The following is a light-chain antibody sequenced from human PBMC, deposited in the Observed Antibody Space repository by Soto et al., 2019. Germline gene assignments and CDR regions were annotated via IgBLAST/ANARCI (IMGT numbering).Light chain of an antibody. CDR3: QQYGSSYPWT. CDR2: GAS. V-gene: IGKV3-20*01. CDR1: QSVSSNY. Sequence: EIVLTQSPGTLSLSPGERATLSCRASQSVSSNYLAWYQQKPGQAPRLLIYGASSRATGIPDRFSGSGSGTDFTLTIGRLEPEDFAVYYCQQYGSSYPWTFGQGTKVEIK. J-gene: IGKJ1*01.